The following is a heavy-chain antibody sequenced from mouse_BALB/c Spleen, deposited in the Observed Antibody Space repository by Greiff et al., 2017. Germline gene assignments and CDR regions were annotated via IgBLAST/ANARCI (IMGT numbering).Heavy chain of an antibody. Sequence: DVMLVESGGGLVQPGESLKLSCESNEYEFPSHDMSWVRKTPEKRLELVAAINSDGGSTYYPDTMERRFIISRDNTKKTLYLQMSSLRSEDTALYYCARHGYDYDGHAMDYWGQGTSVTVSS. J-gene: IGHJ4*01. CDR1: EYEFPSHD. D-gene: IGHD2-4*01. V-gene: IGHV5-2*01. CDR2: INSDGGST. CDR3: ARHGYDYDGHAMDY.